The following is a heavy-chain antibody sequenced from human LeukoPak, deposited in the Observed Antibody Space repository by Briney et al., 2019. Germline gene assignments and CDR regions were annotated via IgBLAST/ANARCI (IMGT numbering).Heavy chain of an antibody. D-gene: IGHD2-2*01. CDR1: GGSISSSNW. CDR2: IYHSGST. J-gene: IGHJ4*02. CDR3: ARGTTGLRYQLLYYFDY. Sequence: SETLSLTCAVSGGSISSSNWWSWVRQPPGMGLEWIGEIYHSGSTNYNPSLKSRVTISVDKSKNQFSLKLSSVTAADTAVYYCARGTTGLRYQLLYYFDYWGQGTLVTVSS. V-gene: IGHV4-4*02.